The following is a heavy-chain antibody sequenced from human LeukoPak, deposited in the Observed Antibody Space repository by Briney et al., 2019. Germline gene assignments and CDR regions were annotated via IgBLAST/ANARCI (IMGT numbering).Heavy chain of an antibody. J-gene: IGHJ4*02. CDR3: AKGTFREGTFDY. V-gene: IGHV3-23*01. CDR2: ISGSGGST. Sequence: PGGSLRLSCAASGFTFSSYAMSWVRQAPGKGLEWGSGISGSGGSTYYADSVKGRFTISRDNSKNTLYLQMNSLRAEDTAVYYCAKGTFREGTFDYWGQGTLVTVSS. CDR1: GFTFSSYA. D-gene: IGHD3-16*01.